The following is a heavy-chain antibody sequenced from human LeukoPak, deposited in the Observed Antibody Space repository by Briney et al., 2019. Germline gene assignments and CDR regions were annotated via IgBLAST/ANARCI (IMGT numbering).Heavy chain of an antibody. Sequence: GSSVKVSCKASGGTFSSYAISWVRQAPGQGLEWMGRIIPILGIANYAQKFQGRVTITADKSTSTAYMELSSLRSEDTAVYYCASCPILVCMDVWGQGTTVTVSS. D-gene: IGHD2-21*01. V-gene: IGHV1-69*04. CDR3: ASCPILVCMDV. CDR1: GGTFSSYA. J-gene: IGHJ6*02. CDR2: IIPILGIA.